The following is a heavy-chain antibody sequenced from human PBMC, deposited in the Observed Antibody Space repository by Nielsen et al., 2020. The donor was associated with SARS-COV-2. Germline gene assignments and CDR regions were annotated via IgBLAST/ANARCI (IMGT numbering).Heavy chain of an antibody. CDR1: GFALSAHG. J-gene: IGHJ6*03. CDR3: AKELEVCCHYMDV. D-gene: IGHD5/OR15-5a*01. CDR2: IRMSDGAT. Sequence: GESLKISCTASGFALSAHGMDWVRQVPWRGLEWLAHIRMSDGATQYADSVRGRFTISRDNAKNSLYLQMNSLRDEDTAVYFCAKELEVCCHYMDVWGKGTTVTVSS. V-gene: IGHV3-48*02.